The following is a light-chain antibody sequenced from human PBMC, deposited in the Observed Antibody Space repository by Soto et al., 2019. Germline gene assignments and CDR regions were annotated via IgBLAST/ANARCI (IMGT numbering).Light chain of an antibody. Sequence: DIQMTQSPSTLSASIGDRVTITCRASESIRTWLDWYQHKPGKAPKLLIYDASSLESGVPSRLSGSGYGTEFTITISSLQPDDFATYYCQQYNSYSGTFGHGTKVDIK. J-gene: IGKJ1*01. CDR2: DAS. V-gene: IGKV1-5*01. CDR1: ESIRTW. CDR3: QQYNSYSGT.